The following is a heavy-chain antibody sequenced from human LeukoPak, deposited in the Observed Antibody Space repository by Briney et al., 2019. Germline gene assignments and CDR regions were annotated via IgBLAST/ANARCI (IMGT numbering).Heavy chain of an antibody. CDR2: IWYDGSNK. Sequence: AGGSLRLPCAASGFTFSSYGMHWVRQAPGKGLEWVAVIWYDGSNKYYADSVKGRFTISRDNSKNTLYLQMNSLRAEDTAVYYCARDAKYYDSSGYSDYWGQGTLVTVSS. D-gene: IGHD3-22*01. V-gene: IGHV3-33*01. CDR1: GFTFSSYG. J-gene: IGHJ4*02. CDR3: ARDAKYYDSSGYSDY.